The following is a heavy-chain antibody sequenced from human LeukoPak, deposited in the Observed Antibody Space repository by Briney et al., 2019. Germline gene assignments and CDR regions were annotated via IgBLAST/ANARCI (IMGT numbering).Heavy chain of an antibody. CDR3: ASGTDAFDI. D-gene: IGHD3-3*01. Sequence: GRSLTLSCAASGFTFGDYAMHWVRQPPGKGLEWVSGISWNSGSIGYADSVKGRFTISRDNAKSSLYLQMNSLRAEDTAVYYCASGTDAFDIWGQGTMVTVSS. CDR1: GFTFGDYA. J-gene: IGHJ3*02. CDR2: ISWNSGSI. V-gene: IGHV3-9*01.